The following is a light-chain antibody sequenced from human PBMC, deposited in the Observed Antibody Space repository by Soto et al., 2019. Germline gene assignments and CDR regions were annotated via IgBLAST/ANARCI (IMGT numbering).Light chain of an antibody. CDR3: QQYSSSPPRFT. J-gene: IGKJ3*01. CDR2: GAS. Sequence: EIVLTQSPGTLSLSPGERATLSCRASQSVSSSYLAWYQQKPGQAPRLLIYGASTRATGIPDRFSGSGSGTDFTLTISRLEPEDLAVYYCQQYSSSPPRFTFGPGTKVDI. CDR1: QSVSSSY. V-gene: IGKV3-20*01.